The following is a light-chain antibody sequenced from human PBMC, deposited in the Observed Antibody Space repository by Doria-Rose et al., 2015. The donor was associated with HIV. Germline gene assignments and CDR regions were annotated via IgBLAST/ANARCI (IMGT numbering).Light chain of an antibody. Sequence: LTQFPGTLSLSPGERATLSCRASQSFSSTYLAWYQQQPGQAPSLLIYDGSTRATGIPDRFSASGSGTDLTLTINRLEPEDFALYYCHQYGTSWTFGQGTKVEI. CDR3: HQYGTSWT. J-gene: IGKJ1*01. CDR1: QSFSSTY. V-gene: IGKV3-20*01. CDR2: DGS.